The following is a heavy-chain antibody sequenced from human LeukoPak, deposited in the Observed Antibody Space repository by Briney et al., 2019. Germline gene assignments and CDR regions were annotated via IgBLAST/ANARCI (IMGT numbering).Heavy chain of an antibody. CDR2: MNPNSGGT. CDR1: GYTFTSYD. Sequence: GASVKVSCKASGYTFTSYDINWVRQATGQGLEWMGWMNPNSGGTNYAQKFQGRVTMTRDTSISTAYMELSRLRSDDTAVYYCARAGGVWELLLDYWGQGTLVTVSS. D-gene: IGHD1-26*01. V-gene: IGHV1-2*02. J-gene: IGHJ4*02. CDR3: ARAGGVWELLLDY.